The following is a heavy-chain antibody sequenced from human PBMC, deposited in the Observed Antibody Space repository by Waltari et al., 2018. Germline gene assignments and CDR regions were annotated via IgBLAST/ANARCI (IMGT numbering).Heavy chain of an antibody. J-gene: IGHJ4*02. CDR1: GGSISSYY. D-gene: IGHD5-12*01. V-gene: IGHV4-59*01. CDR2: IYYSGST. Sequence: QVQLQEPGPGLVQPSETLSLTCTVSGGSISSYYWSWIRQPPGKGLEWIGYIYYSGSTNYSPSLKGRVTISVDTSQNQFYLKLNSVTAADTAVYYCARVSWGYDFDYWGQGTLVTVPS. CDR3: ARVSWGYDFDY.